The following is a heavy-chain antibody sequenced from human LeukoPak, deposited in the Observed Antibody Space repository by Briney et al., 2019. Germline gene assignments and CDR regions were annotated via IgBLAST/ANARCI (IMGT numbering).Heavy chain of an antibody. CDR2: INHSGST. CDR1: GGSISSNNW. V-gene: IGHV4-4*02. D-gene: IGHD1-26*01. J-gene: IGHJ4*02. Sequence: PSETLSLTCAVSGGSISSNNWWSWVRQPPGKGLEWIGEINHSGSTNYNPSLKSRVTISVDTSKNQFSLKLSSVTAADTAVYYCARGSRRYSGSYFRLDYFDYWGQGTLVTVSS. CDR3: ARGSRRYSGSYFRLDYFDY.